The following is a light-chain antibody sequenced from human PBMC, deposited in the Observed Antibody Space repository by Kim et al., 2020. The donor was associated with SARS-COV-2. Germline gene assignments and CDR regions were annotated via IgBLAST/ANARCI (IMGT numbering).Light chain of an antibody. V-gene: IGLV3-1*01. CDR1: KLGDKY. CDR3: QAGDCSTV. J-gene: IGLJ1*01. Sequence: SYELTQPPSVSVSPGQTASITCSGDKLGDKYACWYQQKPGQSPVLVIYQDTKRPSGIPERFSGSNSGNTATLTISGTQAMDEADYYCQAGDCSTVFGTGTKVTVL. CDR2: QDT.